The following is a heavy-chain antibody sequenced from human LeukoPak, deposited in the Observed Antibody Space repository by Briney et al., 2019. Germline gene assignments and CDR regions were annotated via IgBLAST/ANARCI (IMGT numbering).Heavy chain of an antibody. D-gene: IGHD6-19*01. Sequence: SETLSLTCTVSGGSISSSSYYWGWIGQPPGKGLEWIGEINHSGSTNYIPYIKLLVPISVAPSKTQSSLKLSSVTAADTAVYYCARGLRQWLVNYGMHVWGQGTTVTVSS. CDR3: ARGLRQWLVNYGMHV. CDR1: GGSISSSSYY. V-gene: IGHV4-39*07. J-gene: IGHJ6*02. CDR2: INHSGST.